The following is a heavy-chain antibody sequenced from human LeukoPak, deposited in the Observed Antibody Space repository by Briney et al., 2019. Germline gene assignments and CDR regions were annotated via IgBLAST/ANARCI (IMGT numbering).Heavy chain of an antibody. D-gene: IGHD5-18*01. CDR3: ARDLSGVTGYTYGRGIDY. CDR1: GDSVSSNTAA. J-gene: IGHJ4*02. CDR2: TYYRSQWFI. Sequence: SQTLSLTCAISGDSVSSNTAAWNWLRQSPSRGLEWLGRTYYRSQWFIDYAVSVKSRITINPDTSKNQLSLQLKSVTPEDTAVYYCARDLSGVTGYTYGRGIDYWGQGTLVTVSS. V-gene: IGHV6-1*01.